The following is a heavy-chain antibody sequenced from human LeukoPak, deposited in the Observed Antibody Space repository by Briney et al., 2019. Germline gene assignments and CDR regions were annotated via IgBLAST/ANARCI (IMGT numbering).Heavy chain of an antibody. CDR2: INPSGGST. CDR1: GYTFTSYY. Sequence: GASVKVSCKASGYTFTSYYMHWVRQAPGQGLEWMGIINPSGGSTRYAEKFQGRVTMTRDTSTSTVYMELSSLRSEDTAIYYCARTNYHDCSGFYDYWGLGTLVTVSS. J-gene: IGHJ4*02. V-gene: IGHV1-46*01. D-gene: IGHD3-22*01. CDR3: ARTNYHDCSGFYDY.